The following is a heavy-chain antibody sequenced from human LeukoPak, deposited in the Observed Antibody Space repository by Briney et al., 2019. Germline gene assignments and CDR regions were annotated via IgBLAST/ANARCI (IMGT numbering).Heavy chain of an antibody. CDR3: AKESPYRAPTRTYYFDY. Sequence: GSDDSLFYADSVTARFTISTDNSKTTVFLHMNSLRAEDTALYYCAKESPYRAPTRTYYFDYWGQRTLVTVSS. CDR2: GSDDSL. J-gene: IGHJ4*02. V-gene: IGHV3-23*01. D-gene: IGHD1-14*01.